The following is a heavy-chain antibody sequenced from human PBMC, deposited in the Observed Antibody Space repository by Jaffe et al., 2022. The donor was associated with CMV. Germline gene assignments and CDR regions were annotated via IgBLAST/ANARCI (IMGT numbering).Heavy chain of an antibody. V-gene: IGHV4-39*01. D-gene: IGHD3-22*01. CDR1: GGSISSSSYY. Sequence: QLQLQESGPGLVKPSETLSLTCTVSGGSISSSSYYWGWIRQPPGKGLEWIGSIYYSGSTYYNPSLKSRVTISVDTSKNQFSLKLSSVTAADTAVYYCAAPSSLNYDSSGLTYWGQGTLVTVSS. J-gene: IGHJ4*02. CDR3: AAPSSLNYDSSGLTY. CDR2: IYYSGST.